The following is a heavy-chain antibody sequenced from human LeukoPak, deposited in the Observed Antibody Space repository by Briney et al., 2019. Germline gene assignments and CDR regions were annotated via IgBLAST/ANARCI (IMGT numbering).Heavy chain of an antibody. CDR3: ARDLSYYYDSSGFFGMDV. V-gene: IGHV3-9*01. CDR2: ISWNSGSI. CDR1: GFTFDDYA. J-gene: IGHJ6*02. Sequence: PGGSLRLSCAASGFTFDDYAMHWVRQAPGKGLEWVSGISWNSGSIGYADSVKGRFTISRDNSKNTLYLQMNSLRAADTAVYYCARDLSYYYDSSGFFGMDVWGQGTTVTVSS. D-gene: IGHD3-22*01.